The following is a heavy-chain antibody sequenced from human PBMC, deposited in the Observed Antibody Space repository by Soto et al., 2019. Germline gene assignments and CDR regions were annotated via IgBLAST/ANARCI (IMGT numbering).Heavy chain of an antibody. D-gene: IGHD3-9*01. CDR2: IYYSGST. J-gene: IGHJ6*02. CDR1: GGSIGSSSYY. V-gene: IGHV4-39*01. CDR3: ARIGDILTGYYYYGMDV. Sequence: PSETLSLTCTVSGGSIGSSSYYWGWIRQPPGKGLEWIGSIYYSGSTYYNPSLKSRVTISVDTSKNQFSLKLSSVTAADTAVYYCARIGDILTGYYYYGMDVWGQGTTVTVSS.